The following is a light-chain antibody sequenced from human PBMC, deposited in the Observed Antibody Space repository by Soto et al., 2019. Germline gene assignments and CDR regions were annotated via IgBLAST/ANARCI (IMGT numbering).Light chain of an antibody. Sequence: EIVLTQSPGTLSLSPGERATLSCRASQSVSSSYLAWYQQKPGQAPRLLIYDASNRATGIPARFSGSGSGTDFTLTISSLEPEDFAVYHCQQRSNWPSITFGQGTRLENK. CDR2: DAS. V-gene: IGKV3D-20*02. CDR3: QQRSNWPSIT. J-gene: IGKJ5*01. CDR1: QSVSSSY.